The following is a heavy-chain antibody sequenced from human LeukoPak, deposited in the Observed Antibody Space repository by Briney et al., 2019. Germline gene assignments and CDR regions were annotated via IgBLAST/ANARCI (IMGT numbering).Heavy chain of an antibody. CDR1: GYTFTSYD. Sequence: GASVKVSCKASGYTFTSYDINWVRQATGQGLEWMGWMNPNSGNTGYAQKFQGRVTMTRNTSISTAYMELSSLRSEDTAVYYCARGGRVGDGSYYDILTGYLGVDVWGQGTTVTVSS. CDR3: ARGGRVGDGSYYDILTGYLGVDV. V-gene: IGHV1-8*01. D-gene: IGHD3-9*01. CDR2: MNPNSGNT. J-gene: IGHJ6*02.